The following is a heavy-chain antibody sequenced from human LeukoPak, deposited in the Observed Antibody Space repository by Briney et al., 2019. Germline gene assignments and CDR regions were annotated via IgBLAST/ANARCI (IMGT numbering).Heavy chain of an antibody. V-gene: IGHV5-51*01. D-gene: IGHD4-11*01. Sequence: PGESLKISCKGSGYIFTCYLIDCVRQMPGKGLEWMGIIYPGDSDTRYSPSFQGQVTISADKSITTAYLQWSSLKASDTAMYYCAIRGGSNYGTYYFYYWGQGTLVTVSS. CDR1: GYIFTCYL. CDR3: AIRGGSNYGTYYFYY. CDR2: IYPGDSDT. J-gene: IGHJ4*02.